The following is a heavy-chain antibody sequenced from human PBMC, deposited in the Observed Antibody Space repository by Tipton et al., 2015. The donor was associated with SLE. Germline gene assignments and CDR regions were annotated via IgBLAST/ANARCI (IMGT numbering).Heavy chain of an antibody. Sequence: LRLSCAVYGGSFSGYYWSWIRQPPGKGLEWIGGINHSGSTNYNPSPKSRVTISVDTSKNQFSLKLSSVTAADTAVYYCARGLGVVVAVAFDIWGQGTMVTVSS. D-gene: IGHD2-15*01. CDR2: INHSGST. CDR3: ARGLGVVVAVAFDI. CDR1: GGSFSGYY. V-gene: IGHV4-34*01. J-gene: IGHJ3*02.